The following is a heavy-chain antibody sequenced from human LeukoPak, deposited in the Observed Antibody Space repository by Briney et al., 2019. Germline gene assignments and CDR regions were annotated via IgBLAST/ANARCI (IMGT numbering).Heavy chain of an antibody. Sequence: GGSLRLSCAASGFTFSSYWMSWVCQAPGKGLEWVANIKQDGSEKYYVDSVKGRFTISRDNAKNSLYLQMNSLRAEDTAVYYCARDTAMVTGPYYYYYYMDVWGKGTTVTVSS. CDR2: IKQDGSEK. CDR3: ARDTAMVTGPYYYYYYMDV. J-gene: IGHJ6*03. D-gene: IGHD5-18*01. CDR1: GFTFSSYW. V-gene: IGHV3-7*01.